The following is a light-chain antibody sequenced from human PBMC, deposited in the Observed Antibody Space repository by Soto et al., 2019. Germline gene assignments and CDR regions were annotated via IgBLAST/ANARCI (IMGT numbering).Light chain of an antibody. CDR1: QSVNLN. Sequence: EIMMTQSPGTLSVSPGEGSTLSCTASQSVNLNLAWYQQKPGQPPRLLLYGVSTRATGIPVRFRGSGSGTDFSLTIRGLKPEDFAVYYCQQYRMSPNTFGQGTRLEIK. CDR3: QQYRMSPNT. CDR2: GVS. J-gene: IGKJ5*01. V-gene: IGKV3-15*01.